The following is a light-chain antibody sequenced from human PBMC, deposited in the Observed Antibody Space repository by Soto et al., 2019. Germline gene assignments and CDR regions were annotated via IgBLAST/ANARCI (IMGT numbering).Light chain of an antibody. CDR3: SSYAGSNNYV. Sequence: LTQPPSASGSPGQSVTISCTGTSSDVGGYNYVSWYQQHPGKAPKLMIYEVSKRPSGGPDRFSGSKSGNTASLTVSGLQAEDEADYYCSSYAGSNNYVFGTGTKVTVL. J-gene: IGLJ1*01. CDR2: EVS. V-gene: IGLV2-8*01. CDR1: SSDVGGYNY.